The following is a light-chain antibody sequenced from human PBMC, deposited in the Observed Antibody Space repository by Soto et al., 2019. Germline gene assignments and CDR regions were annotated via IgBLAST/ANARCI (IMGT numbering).Light chain of an antibody. CDR3: AAWDDSFNGRGVV. Sequence: QSVLTQSPSASGTPGQRVTIYCSGSNSNIGSDTVNWFQHLPGTAPRLLIYRNDRRPSGVPDRFSGSKSGTSASLAISGLQSEDEADYYCAAWDDSFNGRGVVFGGGTKLTVL. CDR1: NSNIGSDT. J-gene: IGLJ2*01. V-gene: IGLV1-44*01. CDR2: RND.